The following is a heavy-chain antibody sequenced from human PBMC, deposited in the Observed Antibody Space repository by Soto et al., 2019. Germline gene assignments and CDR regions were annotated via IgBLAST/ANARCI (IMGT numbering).Heavy chain of an antibody. D-gene: IGHD3-3*01. CDR3: AKSGTTIFGVVPYFYYMDV. J-gene: IGHJ6*03. CDR1: GFTFSSYA. Sequence: PGGSLRLSCAASGFTFSSYAISWVRQAPGKGLEWVSVISGSGGSTYNADSVKGRFTISRDNSRNTLFLQMNSLRAEDTAVYYCAKSGTTIFGVVPYFYYMDVWGKGTTVTVSS. CDR2: ISGSGGST. V-gene: IGHV3-23*01.